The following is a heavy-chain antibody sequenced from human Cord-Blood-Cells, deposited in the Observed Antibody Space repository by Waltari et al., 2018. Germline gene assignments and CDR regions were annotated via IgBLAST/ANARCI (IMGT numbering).Heavy chain of an antibody. CDR1: GGTFSSYA. Sequence: QVQLVQSGAEVKKPGSSVKVSCKASGGTFSSYAISWVRQAPGQGLEWMGGIIPIFGTANYAQKFQGRVTITADESTSTAYMELSSLRSEDTAVYYCATRGPSIAARSSYFDYWGQGTLVTVSS. CDR3: ATRGPSIAARSSYFDY. D-gene: IGHD6-6*01. CDR2: IIPIFGTA. V-gene: IGHV1-69*01. J-gene: IGHJ4*02.